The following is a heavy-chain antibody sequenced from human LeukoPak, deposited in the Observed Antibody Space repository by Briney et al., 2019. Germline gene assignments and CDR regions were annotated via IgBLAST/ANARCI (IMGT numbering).Heavy chain of an antibody. V-gene: IGHV1-24*01. J-gene: IGHJ6*02. CDR3: ATDLTLGKVAGTRTRGLYGMDV. D-gene: IGHD6-19*01. CDR2: FDPEDGET. CDR1: GYTLTELS. Sequence: ASVKVSCKVSGYTLTELSMHWVRQAPGKGLEWMGGFDPEDGETIYAQKFQGRVTMTEDTSTDTAYMELSSLRSEDTAVYYCATDLTLGKVAGTRTRGLYGMDVWGQGTTVTVSS.